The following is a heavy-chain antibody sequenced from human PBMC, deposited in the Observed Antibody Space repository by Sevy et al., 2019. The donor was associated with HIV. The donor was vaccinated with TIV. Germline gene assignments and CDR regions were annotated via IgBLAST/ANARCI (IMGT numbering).Heavy chain of an antibody. D-gene: IGHD3-22*01. V-gene: IGHV4-4*07. CDR1: GGSVSSEY. CDR2: IYTSVTI. CDR3: ASVFFYDSTDYYWPAYYFDH. J-gene: IGHJ4*02. Sequence: SETLSLTCNVSGGSVSSEYWSWIRQPAGKGLEWIGRIYTSVTINYNPALKSLVTMSIDTSKNEISLKLTAVAAADTAVYYCASVFFYDSTDYYWPAYYFDHWGQGTLFTVSS.